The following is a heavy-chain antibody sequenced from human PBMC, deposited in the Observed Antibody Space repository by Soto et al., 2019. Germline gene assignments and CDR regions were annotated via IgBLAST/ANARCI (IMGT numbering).Heavy chain of an antibody. Sequence: SETLSLTCTISGGSVSVYYGSWIRQSTGQGLEWIGYIYASGSPYYNPSLRSRVTISADTSTNQISLKLTSPTAADTAVYYCARGVGSSPPQYWGRGTLVTVSS. CDR2: IYASGSP. V-gene: IGHV4-59*02. J-gene: IGHJ4*02. CDR1: GGSVSVYY. D-gene: IGHD1-26*01. CDR3: ARGVGSSPPQY.